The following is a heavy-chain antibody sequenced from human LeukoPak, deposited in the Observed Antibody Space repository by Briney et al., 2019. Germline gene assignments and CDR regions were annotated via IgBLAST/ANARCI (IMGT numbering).Heavy chain of an antibody. Sequence: PGGSPRLSCEPSGFPFSSYWMLWVRQAPGKGLVWVSRISGDGTIKTYADFVRSRFTISRDNTKNILYLQMNSLKVEDTAIYFCSRSQFDYWGQGVLVTVSS. CDR3: SRSQFDY. J-gene: IGHJ4*02. V-gene: IGHV3-74*03. CDR2: ISGDGTIK. CDR1: GFPFSSYW.